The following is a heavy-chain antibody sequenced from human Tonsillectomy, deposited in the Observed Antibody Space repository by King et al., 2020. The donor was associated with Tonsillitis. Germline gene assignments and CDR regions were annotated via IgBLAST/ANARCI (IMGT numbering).Heavy chain of an antibody. J-gene: IGHJ3*02. CDR3: ARTRITIFGVVIYAFDI. Sequence: TLKESGPVLVKPTETLTPTCTVSGFSLSNARMGLSWIRQPPGNALEWLAHIFSNAEKSYITSLKSRLTISKDTSKSQVVLTMTNMDPVDTATYYCARTRITIFGVVIYAFDIWGQGTMVTVSS. CDR2: IFSNAEK. CDR1: GFSLSNARMG. V-gene: IGHV2-26*01. D-gene: IGHD3-3*01.